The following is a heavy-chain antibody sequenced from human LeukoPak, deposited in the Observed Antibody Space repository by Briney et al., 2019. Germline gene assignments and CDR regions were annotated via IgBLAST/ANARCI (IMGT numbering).Heavy chain of an antibody. CDR3: AKDLPYYYDSSGPAIDY. Sequence: GRSLRLSCAASGFTFDDYAMHWVRQAPGKSLECVSGISWNSGSIGYADSVKGRFTISRDNAKTSLYLQMNSLRAEDTALYYCAKDLPYYYDSSGPAIDYWGQGTLVTVSS. CDR1: GFTFDDYA. D-gene: IGHD3-22*01. V-gene: IGHV3-9*01. J-gene: IGHJ4*02. CDR2: ISWNSGSI.